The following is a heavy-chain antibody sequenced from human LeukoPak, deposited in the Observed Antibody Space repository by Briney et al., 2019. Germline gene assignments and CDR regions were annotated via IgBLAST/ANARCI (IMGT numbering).Heavy chain of an antibody. D-gene: IGHD3-10*01. Sequence: SETLSLTCTVSGGSISSYYWSWIRQPAGKGLEWIGRIYTSGGTNYNPSLKSRVTMSVDTSKNQFSLKLSSVTAADTAVYYCARDSMIRGVIWFDPWGQGTLVTVSS. CDR2: IYTSGGT. CDR1: GGSISSYY. J-gene: IGHJ5*02. V-gene: IGHV4-4*07. CDR3: ARDSMIRGVIWFDP.